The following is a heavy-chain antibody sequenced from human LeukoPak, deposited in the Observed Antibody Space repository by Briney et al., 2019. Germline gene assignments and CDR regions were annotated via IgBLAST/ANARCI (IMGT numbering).Heavy chain of an antibody. V-gene: IGHV3-23*01. CDR3: AKNLGYHSYSHY. J-gene: IGHJ4*02. CDR1: GFTFSSYA. Sequence: GGSLRLSCAASGFTFSSYAMNWVRQAPGKGLEWVSAISSSGTSTYYADADSVKGRFTISRDNSKNTLYLQMNRLRAEDTAVYYCAKNLGYHSYSHYWGQGTLVTVSS. CDR2: ISSSGTST. D-gene: IGHD5-18*01.